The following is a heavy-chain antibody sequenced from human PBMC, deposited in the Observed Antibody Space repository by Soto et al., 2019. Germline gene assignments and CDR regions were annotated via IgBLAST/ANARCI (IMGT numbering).Heavy chain of an antibody. CDR2: INHSGGT. V-gene: IGHV4-34*01. CDR1: SGSFSGYY. D-gene: IGHD4-4*01. J-gene: IGHJ6*03. Sequence: SETLSLTCAVYSGSFSGYYWSWIRQPPGKGLEWIGEINHSGGTNYNPSLKSRVTISADTSKNQFSLKLSSVTVADTAVYYCARVNYSNQRRDYHYMDVCGKAPTVTVSS. CDR3: ARVNYSNQRRDYHYMDV.